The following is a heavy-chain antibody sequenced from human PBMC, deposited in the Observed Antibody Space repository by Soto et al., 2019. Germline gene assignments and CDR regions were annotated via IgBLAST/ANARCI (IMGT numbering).Heavy chain of an antibody. Sequence: LRLSCQASGFNFDNYGMHLVRQAPGKGLEWVAVITYDGSFQYYADSVKGRFTISRDNSKNTLPLHLNTLKPEDTAVYHCAKDRVGGTFYTPLAFWGQGTLVTVSS. CDR3: AKDRVGGTFYTPLAF. V-gene: IGHV3-30*18. D-gene: IGHD1-7*01. J-gene: IGHJ4*02. CDR1: GFNFDNYG. CDR2: ITYDGSFQ.